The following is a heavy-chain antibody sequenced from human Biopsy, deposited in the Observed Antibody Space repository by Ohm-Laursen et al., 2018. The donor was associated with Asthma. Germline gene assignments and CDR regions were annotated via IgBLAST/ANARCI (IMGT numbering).Heavy chain of an antibody. CDR2: IYSGGTS. J-gene: IGHJ4*02. V-gene: IGHV3-53*01. D-gene: IGHD3-10*01. Sequence: SLRLSCTASGFTVSRDHMFWVRQAPGKGLEWVSVIYSGGTSHTADSVRGRFTISRDYSKNTLYLQMHSLRVEDTAVYYCGRERSYMVDYWGQGTLVIVSS. CDR3: GRERSYMVDY. CDR1: GFTVSRDH.